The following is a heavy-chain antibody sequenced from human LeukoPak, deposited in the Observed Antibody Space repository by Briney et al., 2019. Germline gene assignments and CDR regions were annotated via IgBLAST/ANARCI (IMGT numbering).Heavy chain of an antibody. D-gene: IGHD5-12*01. Sequence: PGGSLRLSCAVSGFTFSSYAMTWVRKVQGRGLEWMAYMTASSVTFYYADSVRGRFTISRDNARNSLFLQMNSLTVEYTAVYYCARSLSGYDPLSAFWGQGTLVTVSS. J-gene: IGHJ4*02. CDR2: MTASSVTF. CDR3: ARSLSGYDPLSAF. CDR1: GFTFSSYA. V-gene: IGHV3-48*04.